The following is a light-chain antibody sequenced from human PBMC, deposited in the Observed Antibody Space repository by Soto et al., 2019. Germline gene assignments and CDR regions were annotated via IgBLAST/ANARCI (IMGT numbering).Light chain of an antibody. J-gene: IGKJ2*01. V-gene: IGKV3-11*01. CDR1: QSVDIY. Sequence: EIVLTQSPATLSLSPGERATLSCRASQSVDIYLAWYQQKRGQAPRLLIYDATNRATGIPARFSGSGSGTDFTLTISRLEPEDFAVYCCQQRRNWPSYTFGQGTKLEIK. CDR2: DAT. CDR3: QQRRNWPSYT.